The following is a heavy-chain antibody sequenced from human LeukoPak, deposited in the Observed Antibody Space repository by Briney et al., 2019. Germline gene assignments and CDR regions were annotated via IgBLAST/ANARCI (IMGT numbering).Heavy chain of an antibody. D-gene: IGHD3-22*01. CDR1: GFTFRSYG. V-gene: IGHV3-30*18. CDR2: ISYDVSTK. J-gene: IGHJ4*02. CDR3: AKGGGYYDRRLDY. Sequence: PGRSLRLSCAASGFTFRSYGMHWVRQVPGKGLEWVAVISYDVSTKYYADSVKGRFTISRDNSKNTLYLQMKSLRAEDTAVYYCAKGGGYYDRRLDYWGQGTLVTVSS.